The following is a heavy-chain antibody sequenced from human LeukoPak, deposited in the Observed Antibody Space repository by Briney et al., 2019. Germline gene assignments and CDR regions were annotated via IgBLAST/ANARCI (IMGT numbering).Heavy chain of an antibody. Sequence: SETLSLTCTVSGGSISSYYWSWIRQPPGKGLEWIGYIYYSGSTNYNPSLKSRVTISVDTSKNQFSLKVNSVTAADTAVYYCARIPKTSTWWFDPWGQGALVTVSS. CDR2: IYYSGST. CDR3: ARIPKTSTWWFDP. CDR1: GGSISSYY. J-gene: IGHJ5*02. D-gene: IGHD2/OR15-2a*01. V-gene: IGHV4-59*12.